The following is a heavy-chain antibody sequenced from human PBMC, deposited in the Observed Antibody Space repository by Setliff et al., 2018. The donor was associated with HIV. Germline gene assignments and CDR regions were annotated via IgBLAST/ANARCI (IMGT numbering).Heavy chain of an antibody. J-gene: IGHJ3*02. V-gene: IGHV4-59*01. Sequence: PSETLSLTCTVSGGSISSYYWSWIRQPPGRGLEWIGYFYYDGSAKYNPSLKSRVAISAGTSKYQFSLTLRSVTAADTAVYYCAEEANAFDIWGQGTMVTVSS. CDR1: GGSISSYY. CDR3: AEEANAFDI. CDR2: FYYDGSA.